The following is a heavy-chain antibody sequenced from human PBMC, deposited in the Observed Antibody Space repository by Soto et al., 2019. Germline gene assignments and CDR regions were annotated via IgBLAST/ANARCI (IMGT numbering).Heavy chain of an antibody. Sequence: SETLSLTCTVSGGSISNSSYYWGWIRQTPGKGLEWIGNIYYSGSTYYNPSLKSRVTVSVDTSKKQFSLNLSSVTAADTAVYYCAVAFGYTYGQYYFDYWGQGTLVTVSS. CDR1: GGSISNSSYY. J-gene: IGHJ4*02. CDR2: IYYSGST. D-gene: IGHD5-18*01. V-gene: IGHV4-39*01. CDR3: AVAFGYTYGQYYFDY.